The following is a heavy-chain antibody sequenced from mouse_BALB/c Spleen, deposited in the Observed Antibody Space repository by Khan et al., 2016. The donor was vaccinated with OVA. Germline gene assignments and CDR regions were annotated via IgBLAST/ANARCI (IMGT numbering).Heavy chain of an antibody. V-gene: IGHV2-2*02. J-gene: IGHJ3*01. CDR3: ARNYDYDEGLTY. D-gene: IGHD2-4*01. CDR1: GFSLTNYG. CDR2: IWSGGST. Sequence: QVQLKQSGPGLVQPSQSLSITCTVSGFSLTNYGVHWVRQSPGKGLEWLGLIWSGGSTDYNAAFISRLSICKDNSKSQVFFKMNSLQANDTAIYYCARNYDYDEGLTYWGQGTLVTVSA.